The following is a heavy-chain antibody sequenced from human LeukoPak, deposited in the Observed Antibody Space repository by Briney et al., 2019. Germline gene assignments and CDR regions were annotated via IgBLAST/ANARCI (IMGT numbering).Heavy chain of an antibody. CDR3: ARSSVVTAMVHLDF. Sequence: ASVKVSCKASGGTFSSYTISWVRQAPGQGLEWMGGIIPIFGAANYAQKFQGRVTITADKSTSTSYMELSSLRSEDTAVYYCARSSVVTAMVHLDFWGQGTLVTVSS. V-gene: IGHV1-69*06. D-gene: IGHD2-21*02. J-gene: IGHJ4*02. CDR2: IIPIFGAA. CDR1: GGTFSSYT.